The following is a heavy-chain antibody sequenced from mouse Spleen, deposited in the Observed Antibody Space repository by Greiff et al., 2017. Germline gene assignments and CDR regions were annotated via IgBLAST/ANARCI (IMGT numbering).Heavy chain of an antibody. CDR1: GYTFTNYW. V-gene: IGHV1-63*02. D-gene: IGHD2-1*01. Sequence: VKLMESGAELVRPGTSVKMSCKAAGYTFTNYWIGWVKQRPGHGLEWIGDIYPGGGYTNYNEKFKGKATLTTDTSSSTAYMQLSSLTSEDSAIYYCARHGNYYYYAMDYWGQGTSVTGSS. CDR3: ARHGNYYYYAMDY. J-gene: IGHJ4*01. CDR2: IYPGGGYT.